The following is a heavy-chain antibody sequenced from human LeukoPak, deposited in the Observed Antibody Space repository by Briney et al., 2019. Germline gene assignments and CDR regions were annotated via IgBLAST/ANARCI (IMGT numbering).Heavy chain of an antibody. J-gene: IGHJ4*02. CDR1: GFTFSSYS. CDR2: ISSSSSYI. V-gene: IGHV3-21*01. Sequence: GGSLRLSCAASGFTFSSYSMNWVRQAPGKGLEWVSSISSSSSYICYADSVKGRFTISRDNAKNSLYLQMNSLRAEDTAVYYCARDHTVTTAFDYWGQGTLVTVSS. D-gene: IGHD4-17*01. CDR3: ARDHTVTTAFDY.